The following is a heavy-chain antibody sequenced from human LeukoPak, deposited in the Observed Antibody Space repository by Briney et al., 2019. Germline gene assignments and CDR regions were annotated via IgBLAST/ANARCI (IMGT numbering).Heavy chain of an antibody. Sequence: PGESLKISCKGSGYSFTSYWISWVRQMPGKGLEWMGRIDPSDSYTNYSPSFQGHVTISADKSISTAYLQWSSLKASDTAVYYCARRSRYYDSSGYALDYWGQGTLVTVSS. J-gene: IGHJ4*02. CDR2: IDPSDSYT. CDR3: ARRSRYYDSSGYALDY. D-gene: IGHD3-22*01. V-gene: IGHV5-10-1*01. CDR1: GYSFTSYW.